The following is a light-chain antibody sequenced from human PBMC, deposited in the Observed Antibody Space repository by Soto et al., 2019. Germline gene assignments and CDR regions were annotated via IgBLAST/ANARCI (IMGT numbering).Light chain of an antibody. CDR3: QQYGSSGT. J-gene: IGKJ1*01. CDR2: GAS. CDR1: QSVSRY. Sequence: EVVSRQSPGTLSLPPGERATLSCRASQSVSRYLAWYQQKAGQAPRLLIYGASNRATGIPDRFSGSGSGTDFTLTISRLEPEDFAVYYCQQYGSSGTLGQGTKVDIK. V-gene: IGKV3-20*01.